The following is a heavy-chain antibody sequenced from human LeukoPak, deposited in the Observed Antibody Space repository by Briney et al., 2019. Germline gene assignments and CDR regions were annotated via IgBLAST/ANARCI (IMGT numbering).Heavy chain of an antibody. J-gene: IGHJ5*02. CDR1: GFTFSSYG. V-gene: IGHV3-30*18. CDR2: ISYDGSNK. D-gene: IGHD2-2*01. Sequence: SGGSLRLSCAASGFTFSSYGMHWVRQAPGKGLEWVAVISYDGSNKYYADSVKGQFTISRDNSKNTLYLQMNSLRAEDTAVYYCAKGGADGVLDWFDPWGQGTLVTVSS. CDR3: AKGGADGVLDWFDP.